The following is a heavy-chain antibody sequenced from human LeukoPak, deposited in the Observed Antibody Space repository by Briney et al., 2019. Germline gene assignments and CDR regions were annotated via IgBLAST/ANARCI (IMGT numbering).Heavy chain of an antibody. J-gene: IGHJ3*02. CDR1: GYTFTSYY. D-gene: IGHD3-3*01. CDR3: ARDLMYYDFWSGYYRPDAFDI. V-gene: IGHV1-18*04. Sequence: ASVKVSCKASGYTFTSYYMHWVRQAPGQGLEWMGWISAYNGNTNYAQKLQGRVTMTTDTSTSTAYMELRSLRSDDTAVYYCARDLMYYDFWSGYYRPDAFDIWGQGTMVTVSS. CDR2: ISAYNGNT.